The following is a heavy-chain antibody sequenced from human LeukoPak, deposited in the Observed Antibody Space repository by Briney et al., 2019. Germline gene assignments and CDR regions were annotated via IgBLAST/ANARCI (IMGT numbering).Heavy chain of an antibody. CDR2: ISSSSSTI. CDR1: GFTFSSYS. CDR3: ARARSGQLWIPSPFDY. J-gene: IGHJ4*02. D-gene: IGHD5-18*01. Sequence: PGGSLRLSCAASGFTFSSYSMNWVRQAPGKGREWVSYISSSSSTIYYADSVKGRFTISRDNAKNSLYLQMNSLRAEDTAVYYCARARSGQLWIPSPFDYWGQGTLVTVSS. V-gene: IGHV3-48*01.